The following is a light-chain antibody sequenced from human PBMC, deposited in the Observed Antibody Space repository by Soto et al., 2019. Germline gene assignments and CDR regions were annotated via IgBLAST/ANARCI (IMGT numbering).Light chain of an antibody. V-gene: IGKV1-5*01. Sequence: DIHMTQSRATLPASVEDIVTSTCPASQSISNWLAWYQQKPGTAPKLLIYHASTLESGVPSRFSGSGSGTEFTLTISSLQSEDFAVYYCQQYNNWTKTFGQGTKVDI. J-gene: IGKJ1*01. CDR2: HAS. CDR1: QSISNW. CDR3: QQYNNWTKT.